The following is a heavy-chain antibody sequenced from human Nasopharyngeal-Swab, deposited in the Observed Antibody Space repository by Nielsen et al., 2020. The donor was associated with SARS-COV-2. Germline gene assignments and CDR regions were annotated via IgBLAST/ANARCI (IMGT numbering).Heavy chain of an antibody. D-gene: IGHD3-10*01. V-gene: IGHV3-13*01. CDR1: GFTFSSYD. CDR2: IGTAGDT. CDR3: ARSRRYYYGSGAVSDYYYGMDV. J-gene: IGHJ6*02. Sequence: GESLKISCAASGFTFSSYDMHWVRQATGKGLEWVSAIGTAGDTYYPGSVKGRFTISRENAKNSLYLQMNSLRAEDTAVYYCARSRRYYYGSGAVSDYYYGMDVWGQGTTVTVSS.